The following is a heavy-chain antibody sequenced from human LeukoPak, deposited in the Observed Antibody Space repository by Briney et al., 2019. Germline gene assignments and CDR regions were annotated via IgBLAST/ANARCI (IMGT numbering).Heavy chain of an antibody. CDR1: GGTFSSYA. D-gene: IGHD1-26*01. Sequence: GASVKVSCKASGGTFSSYAISWVRQAPGQGLEWMGGIIPIFGTANYAQKSQGGVTITTDESTGTAYVELSSLRSEDTAVYYCAREGVGATSNAFDYWGQGTLVTVSS. CDR2: IIPIFGTA. CDR3: AREGVGATSNAFDY. V-gene: IGHV1-69*05. J-gene: IGHJ4*02.